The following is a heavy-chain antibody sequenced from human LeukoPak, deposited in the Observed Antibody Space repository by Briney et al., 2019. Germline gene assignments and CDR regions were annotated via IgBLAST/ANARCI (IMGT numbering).Heavy chain of an antibody. D-gene: IGHD6-19*01. V-gene: IGHV7-4-1*02. CDR2: INTNTGNP. CDR1: GYTFTSYA. Sequence: GASVKVSCKASGYTFTSYAMNWVRQAPGQGLEWMGWINTNTGNPTYAQGFTGRFVFSLDTSVSTAYPQISSLKAEDTAVYYCARAVLPGWSQRHFDYWGQGTLVTVSS. CDR3: ARAVLPGWSQRHFDY. J-gene: IGHJ4*02.